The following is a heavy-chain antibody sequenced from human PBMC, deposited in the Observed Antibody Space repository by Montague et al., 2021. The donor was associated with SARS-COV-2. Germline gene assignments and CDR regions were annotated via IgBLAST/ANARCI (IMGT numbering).Heavy chain of an antibody. V-gene: IGHV3-48*03. CDR2: ISSSGSTI. Sequence: SLRLSCAASGFTFSSYEMNWVRQAPGKGLEWVSYISSSGSTIYYADSVKGRFTISRDNAKNSLYLQMNSLRAEDTAVYYCARDDYVWGSYRYSQYNWFDPWGQGTLVTVSS. CDR3: ARDDYVWGSYRYSQYNWFDP. J-gene: IGHJ5*02. D-gene: IGHD3-16*02. CDR1: GFTFSSYE.